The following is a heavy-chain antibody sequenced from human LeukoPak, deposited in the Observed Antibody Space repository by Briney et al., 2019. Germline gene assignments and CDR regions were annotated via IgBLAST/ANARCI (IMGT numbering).Heavy chain of an antibody. D-gene: IGHD6-13*01. J-gene: IGHJ5*02. CDR2: IYYSGST. CDR3: ARLVSSWFDP. V-gene: IGHV4-59*08. Sequence: SETQSLTCTVSGGSISSYYWSWIRQPPGKGLEWIGYIYYSGSTNYNPSLKSRVTISVDTSKNQFSLKLSSVTAADTAVYYCARLVSSWFDPWGQGTLVTVSS. CDR1: GGSISSYY.